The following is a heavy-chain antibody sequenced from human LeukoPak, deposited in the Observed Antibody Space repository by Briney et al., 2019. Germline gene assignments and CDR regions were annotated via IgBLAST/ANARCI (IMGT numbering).Heavy chain of an antibody. CDR3: ARVPYYYDSSGYYQLDY. CDR2: IYHSGST. J-gene: IGHJ4*02. CDR1: GYSISSGYY. D-gene: IGHD3-22*01. Sequence: SETLSLTCTVSGYSISSGYYWGWIRQPPGKGLEWIGSIYHSGSTYYNPSLKSRVTISVDTSKNQFSLKLSSVTAADTAVYYCARVPYYYDSSGYYQLDYWGQGTLVTVSS. V-gene: IGHV4-38-2*02.